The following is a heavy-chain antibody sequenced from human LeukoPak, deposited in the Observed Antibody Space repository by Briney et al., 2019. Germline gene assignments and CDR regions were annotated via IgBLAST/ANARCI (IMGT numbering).Heavy chain of an antibody. CDR2: INHSGST. Sequence: SETLSLTCAVYGGSFSGYYWSWIRQPPGKGLEWIGEINHSGSTNYNPSLKSRVTISVDTSKNQFSLKLSSVTAADTAVYYCARVQQWLVGVDYWGQGTLVTVSS. J-gene: IGHJ4*02. CDR3: ARVQQWLVGVDY. CDR1: GGSFSGYY. V-gene: IGHV4-34*01. D-gene: IGHD6-19*01.